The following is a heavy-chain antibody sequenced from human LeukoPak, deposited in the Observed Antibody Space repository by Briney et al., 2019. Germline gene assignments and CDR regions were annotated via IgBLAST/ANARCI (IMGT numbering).Heavy chain of an antibody. Sequence: GGSLRLSCAASGFSFSSYWMNWVRQASGKGLEWVGRIRSKANSYATAYAASVKGRFTISRDDSKNTAYLQMNSLKTEDTAVYYCTRLNLLYSSGWYDYWGQGTLVTVSS. J-gene: IGHJ4*02. V-gene: IGHV3-73*01. CDR1: GFSFSSYW. CDR3: TRLNLLYSSGWYDY. CDR2: IRSKANSYAT. D-gene: IGHD6-19*01.